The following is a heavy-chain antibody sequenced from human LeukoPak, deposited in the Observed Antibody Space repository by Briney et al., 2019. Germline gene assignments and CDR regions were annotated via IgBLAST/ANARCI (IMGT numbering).Heavy chain of an antibody. CDR2: IYYSGTT. V-gene: IGHV4-59*01. Sequence: SETLSLTCTVSGGSISSYYWSWIRQPPGKGLEWIGYIYYSGTTNYNPSLKSRVTISVDTSKNQFSLKLSSVTTADTAVYYCARDREGSYCSGGSCYSEYFDYWGQGTMLTVSS. CDR3: ARDREGSYCSGGSCYSEYFDY. J-gene: IGHJ4*02. CDR1: GGSISSYY. D-gene: IGHD2-15*01.